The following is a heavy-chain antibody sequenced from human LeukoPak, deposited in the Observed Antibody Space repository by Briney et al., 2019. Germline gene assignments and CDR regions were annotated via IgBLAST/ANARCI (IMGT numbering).Heavy chain of an antibody. V-gene: IGHV4-59*01. CDR3: ASAGRGYSGYAFT. CDR2: IYYSGST. Sequence: SETLSLTCTVSGGFISSYYWSWIGQPPGKELEGIGYIYYSGSTNYNPSLNSRVTISVDTSKNQFTLKLSSVTAADTAVYYCASAGRGYSGYAFTWGQGTLVTVSS. CDR1: GGFISSYY. J-gene: IGHJ5*02. D-gene: IGHD5-12*01.